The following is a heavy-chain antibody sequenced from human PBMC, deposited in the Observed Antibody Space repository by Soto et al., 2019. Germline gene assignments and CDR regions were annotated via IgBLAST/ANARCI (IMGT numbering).Heavy chain of an antibody. Sequence: QVHLRESGPGLVKPSQTLSLTCSVSGASIAGGSYYWSWIRQPPGKGLEWIGYIPSRGRPFYNPSLTTRVSISAESSNNHHSLQLTSVTAADTAVYYCARDQYSGYDFALWGQGTLVTVSS. CDR3: ARDQYSGYDFAL. D-gene: IGHD5-12*01. V-gene: IGHV4-30-4*01. J-gene: IGHJ4*02. CDR2: IPSRGRP. CDR1: GASIAGGSYY.